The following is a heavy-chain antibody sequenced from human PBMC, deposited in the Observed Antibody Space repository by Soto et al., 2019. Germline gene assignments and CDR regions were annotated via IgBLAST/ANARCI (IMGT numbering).Heavy chain of an antibody. V-gene: IGHV5-51*01. CDR2: TYPGDSET. CDR3: ARLGFPGAIYFDS. J-gene: IGHJ4*02. CDR1: GYNFTTFW. Sequence: GESLKISCKGSGYNFTTFWIGWVRQMPGKGLEWMGITYPGDSETKYSPDFEGQVTISADRSTNTAYLQWRSLRASDTAMYYCARLGFPGAIYFDSWGLGTLVTVGS.